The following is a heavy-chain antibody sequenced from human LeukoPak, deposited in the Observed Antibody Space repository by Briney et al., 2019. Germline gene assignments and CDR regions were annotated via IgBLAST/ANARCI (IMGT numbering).Heavy chain of an antibody. CDR2: ISGSGGST. CDR1: GXTFSTYA. CDR3: AKSAVGHNFDY. D-gene: IGHD6-19*01. J-gene: IGHJ4*02. V-gene: IGHV3-23*01. Sequence: GGSLRLSCAASGXTFSTYALNWVRQAPGKGLESVSVISGSGGSTHYADSVKGRFTISRDNSNNMLYLQMNSLRAEDSAVYYCAKSAVGHNFDYWRRGTLVTVYS.